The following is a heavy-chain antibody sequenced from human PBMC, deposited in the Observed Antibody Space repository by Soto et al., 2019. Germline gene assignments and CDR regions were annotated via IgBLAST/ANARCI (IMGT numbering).Heavy chain of an antibody. CDR1: GRSISSSSYY. D-gene: IGHD6-19*01. CDR2: IYYSGST. Sequence: PAETLSLTCTVSGRSISSSSYYWGWIRQPPGKGLEWIGSIYYSGSTYYNPSLKSRVTISVDTSKNQFSLKLSSVTAADTAVYYCARGRSGWYGAAAFDIWGQGTMVTVSS. CDR3: ARGRSGWYGAAAFDI. V-gene: IGHV4-39*01. J-gene: IGHJ3*02.